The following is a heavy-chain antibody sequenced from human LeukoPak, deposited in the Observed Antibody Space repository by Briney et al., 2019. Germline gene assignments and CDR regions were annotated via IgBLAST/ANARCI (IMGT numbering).Heavy chain of an antibody. CDR3: AKERSTVGTPLFDN. J-gene: IGHJ4*02. D-gene: IGHD2-15*01. V-gene: IGHV3-23*01. Sequence: GGSLRLSCAAAGFSFGSYAMNWVRQAPGRGLEWVSGISDNGGGTYYGDSVKGRFTISRDNSKNMLYLQMNGLRAEDTALYYCAKERSTVGTPLFDNWGQGILVTVSS. CDR1: GFSFGSYA. CDR2: ISDNGGGT.